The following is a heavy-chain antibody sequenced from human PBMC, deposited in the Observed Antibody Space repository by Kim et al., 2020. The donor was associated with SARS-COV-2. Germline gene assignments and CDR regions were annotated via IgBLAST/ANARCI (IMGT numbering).Heavy chain of an antibody. V-gene: IGHV1-69*13. CDR2: IIPIFGTA. CDR3: AKTGWLNTDAFDI. Sequence: SVKVSCKASGGTFSSYAISWVRQAPGQGLEWMGGIIPIFGTANYAQKFQGRVTITADESTSTAYMELSSLRSEDTAVYYCAKTGWLNTDAFDIWGQGTMVTVSS. D-gene: IGHD3-22*01. CDR1: GGTFSSYA. J-gene: IGHJ3*02.